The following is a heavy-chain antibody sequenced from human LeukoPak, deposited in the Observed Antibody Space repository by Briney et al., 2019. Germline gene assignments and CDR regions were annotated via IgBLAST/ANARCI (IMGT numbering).Heavy chain of an antibody. CDR1: GGSISSYY. CDR2: IYYSGST. J-gene: IGHJ5*02. D-gene: IGHD3-10*01. CDR3: ASTGLGFGELSWWFDP. V-gene: IGHV4-59*01. Sequence: PSETLSLTCTVSGGSISSYYWSWIRQPPGKGPEWIGYIYYSGSTNYNPSLKSRVTISVDTSKNQFSLKLSSVTAADTAVYYCASTGLGFGELSWWFDPWGQGTLVTVSS.